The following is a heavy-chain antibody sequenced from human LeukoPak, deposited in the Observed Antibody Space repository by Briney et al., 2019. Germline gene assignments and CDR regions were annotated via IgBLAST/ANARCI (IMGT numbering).Heavy chain of an antibody. CDR1: GFTFNRYW. D-gene: IGHD4-17*01. CDR3: VSRNYGSSPFDY. V-gene: IGHV3-74*01. J-gene: IGHJ4*02. Sequence: GGSLRLSCAASGFTFNRYWMHWVRQAPGKGLVWVSRISSDGSNTNYADPVKGRFTISRDNAENTLYLQMDSLTAEDTAVYYCVSRNYGSSPFDYWGQGTLVTVSS. CDR2: ISSDGSNT.